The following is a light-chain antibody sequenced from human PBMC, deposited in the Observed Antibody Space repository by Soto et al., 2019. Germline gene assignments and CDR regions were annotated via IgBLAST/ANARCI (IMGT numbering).Light chain of an antibody. V-gene: IGKV2-28*01. CDR2: LGS. J-gene: IGKJ2*01. CDR1: QSLLHSHGDNY. Sequence: DIVMTQSPLSLPVTPGEPASISCRSSQSLLHSHGDNYLDWYLQKPGQSPQLLIYLGSNRASGVPDRFSGSGSGTDFTLKVSRVEAEDVGVYYCMQALQTPPTFGQGTKLEIK. CDR3: MQALQTPPT.